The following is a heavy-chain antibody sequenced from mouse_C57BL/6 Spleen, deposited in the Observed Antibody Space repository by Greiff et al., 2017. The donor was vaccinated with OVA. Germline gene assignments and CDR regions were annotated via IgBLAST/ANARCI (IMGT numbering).Heavy chain of an antibody. CDR2: IYPGDGDT. V-gene: IGHV1-82*01. J-gene: IGHJ1*03. CDR3: APTSTGWYFDV. CDR1: GYAFSSSW. Sequence: VQLQQSGPELVKPGASVKISCKASGYAFSSSWMNWVKQRPGKGLEWIGRIYPGDGDTNYNGKFKGKATLTADKSSSTAYMQLSSLTSEDSAVYCCAPTSTGWYFDVWGTGTTVTVSS.